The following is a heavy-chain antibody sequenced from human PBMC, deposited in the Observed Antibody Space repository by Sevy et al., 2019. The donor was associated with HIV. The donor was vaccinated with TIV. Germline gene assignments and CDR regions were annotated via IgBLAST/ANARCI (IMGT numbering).Heavy chain of an antibody. CDR2: ISGSGGST. V-gene: IGHV3-23*01. CDR3: AKAKVYSDSRYSDY. D-gene: IGHD3-22*01. J-gene: IGHJ4*02. CDR1: GFTFSSYA. Sequence: GGSLRLSCAASGFTFSSYAMSWVRQAPGKGLEWVSAISGSGGSTYYADSVKGRFTISRDNSKNTLYLQMNSLRAEDTAVYYCAKAKVYSDSRYSDYWGQGTLVTVSS.